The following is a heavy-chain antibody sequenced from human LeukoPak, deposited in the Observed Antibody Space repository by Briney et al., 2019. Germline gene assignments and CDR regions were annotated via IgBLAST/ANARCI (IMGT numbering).Heavy chain of an antibody. CDR3: AGGRSDIVVVPATLRNYYFDY. J-gene: IGHJ4*02. CDR1: GYTFTGYY. CDR2: IMPMFGKA. D-gene: IGHD2-2*01. V-gene: IGHV1-69*06. Sequence: GASVKGSCKASGYTFTGYYMHWVREAPGQGLEWMGGIMPMFGKANYAQKFQGRVTTTADKATSTAYMELSSLRSEDTAVYYCAGGRSDIVVVPATLRNYYFDYWGQGTLVTVSS.